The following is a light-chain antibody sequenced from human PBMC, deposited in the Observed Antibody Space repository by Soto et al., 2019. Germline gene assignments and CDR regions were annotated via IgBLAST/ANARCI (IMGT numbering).Light chain of an antibody. CDR1: QGISSY. Sequence: IQLTQSPSSLSASVGDRVPIACRSIQGISSYLAWYQQKPGKAPQLLIYAASTLQSGVSSRFSGSGSGTDFTLTISSLQPEDVAAYYCQKYNSAPLTFGGGTKVDIK. CDR3: QKYNSAPLT. J-gene: IGKJ4*01. CDR2: AAS. V-gene: IGKV1-9*01.